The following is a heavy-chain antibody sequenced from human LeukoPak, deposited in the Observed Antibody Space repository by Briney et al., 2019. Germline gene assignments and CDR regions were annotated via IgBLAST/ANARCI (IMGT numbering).Heavy chain of an antibody. CDR1: GYTFIGYY. CDR2: INPNSGDT. D-gene: IGHD3-16*01. J-gene: IGHJ4*02. V-gene: IGHV1-2*02. Sequence: ASVKVSCKASGYTFIGYYMHWVRQAPGQGLEWMGWINPNSGDTKYAQKFQGRVTMTRDTSISTAYMELSRLRSDDTAVYHCATQRGSYRWGTDFDYWGQGTLVTVSS. CDR3: ATQRGSYRWGTDFDY.